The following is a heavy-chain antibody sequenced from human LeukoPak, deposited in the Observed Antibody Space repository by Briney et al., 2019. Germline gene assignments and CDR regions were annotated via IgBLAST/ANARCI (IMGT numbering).Heavy chain of an antibody. D-gene: IGHD2-21*01. CDR1: GYTFTSYG. CDR3: ARGLGGDYYYGMDV. CDR2: ISAYNGNT. Sequence: ASVKVSCKASGYTFTSYGISWVRQAPGQGLEWMGWISAYNGNTNYAQKLQGRVTMTRNTSISTAYMELSSLRSEDTAVYYCARGLGGDYYYGMDVWGQGPRSPSP. J-gene: IGHJ6*02. V-gene: IGHV1-18*01.